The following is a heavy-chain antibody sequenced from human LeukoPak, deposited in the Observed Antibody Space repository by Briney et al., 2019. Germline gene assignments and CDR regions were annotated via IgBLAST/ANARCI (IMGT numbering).Heavy chain of an antibody. V-gene: IGHV4-34*01. CDR2: INHSGST. CDR1: GGSFSGYY. J-gene: IGHJ4*02. CDR3: ARPYCSSTSCYDWDDY. D-gene: IGHD2-2*01. Sequence: SETLSLTCAVYGGSFSGYYWSWIRQPPGKGLEWIGEINHSGSTNYNPSLKSRVTISVDTSKNQFSLKLSSVTAADTAVYYCARPYCSSTSCYDWDDYLGQGTLVTVSS.